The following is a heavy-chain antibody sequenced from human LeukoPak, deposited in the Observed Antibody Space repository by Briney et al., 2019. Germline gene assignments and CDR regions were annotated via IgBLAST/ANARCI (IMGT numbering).Heavy chain of an antibody. CDR1: GFTVSSNY. J-gene: IGHJ6*02. CDR3: ARDLGRYYGSGSYYNGPYYYYYYGMDV. Sequence: PGGSLRLSCAASGFTVSSNYMSWVRQAPGKGLEWVSGISGSGGSTYYADSVKGRFTISRDNSKNTLYLQMNSLRAEDTAVYYCARDLGRYYGSGSYYNGPYYYYYYGMDVWGQGTTVTVSS. V-gene: IGHV3-53*05. D-gene: IGHD3-10*01. CDR2: ISGSGGST.